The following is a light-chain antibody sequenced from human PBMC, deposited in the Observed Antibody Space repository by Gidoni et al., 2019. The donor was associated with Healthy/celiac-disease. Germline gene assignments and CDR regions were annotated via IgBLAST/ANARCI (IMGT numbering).Light chain of an antibody. V-gene: IGKV3-20*01. J-gene: IGKJ4*01. CDR2: GAS. CDR3: QQYGSSPLT. Sequence: RHPVSSSYLAWYQQKPGQAPRLLIYGASSRATGIPDRFSGSGSGTDFTLTISRLEPEDFAVYYCQQYGSSPLTFGGGTKVEIK. CDR1: HPVSSSY.